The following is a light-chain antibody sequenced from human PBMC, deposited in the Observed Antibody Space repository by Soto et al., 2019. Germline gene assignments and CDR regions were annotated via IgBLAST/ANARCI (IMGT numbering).Light chain of an antibody. J-gene: IGKJ4*01. V-gene: IGKV1-13*02. CDR1: QGISSA. Sequence: AIQLTQSPSSLSASVGDRVTIPCRASQGISSALAWYQQKPGKAPKLLIYDASSLESGVPSRFSGSGSGTDFTLIISSLQPEDFGTYYCQQFNSYPPLTFGGGTKVEIK. CDR2: DAS. CDR3: QQFNSYPPLT.